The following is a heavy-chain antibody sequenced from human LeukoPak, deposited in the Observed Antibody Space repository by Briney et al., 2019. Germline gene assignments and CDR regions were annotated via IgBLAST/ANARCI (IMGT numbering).Heavy chain of an antibody. CDR3: AKMGRLGYCSGGSCYRGAFDI. CDR2: ISGSGGST. D-gene: IGHD2-15*01. Sequence: PGGSLRLSCAASGFTFSSYAMSWVRQAPGKGLEWVSVISGSGGSTYYADSVKGRFTISRDNSKNTLYLQMNSLRAEDTAVYYCAKMGRLGYCSGGSCYRGAFDIWGQGTMVTVSS. J-gene: IGHJ3*02. CDR1: GFTFSSYA. V-gene: IGHV3-23*01.